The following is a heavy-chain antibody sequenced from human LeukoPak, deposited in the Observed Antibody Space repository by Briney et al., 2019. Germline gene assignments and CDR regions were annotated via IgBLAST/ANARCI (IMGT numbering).Heavy chain of an antibody. CDR2: INPHSGGT. D-gene: IGHD2-15*01. J-gene: IGHJ6*02. CDR1: GYTFTGIY. V-gene: IGHV1-2*02. CDR3: ARPPASLYCSGGSCSFRGYYYGMDV. Sequence: ASVKVSCKASGYTFTGIYIHWVRQAPRQGLEWMGWINPHSGGTNYAQKFQGRVTITADKSTSTAYMELSSLRSEDTAVYYCARPPASLYCSGGSCSFRGYYYGMDVWGQGTTVTVSS.